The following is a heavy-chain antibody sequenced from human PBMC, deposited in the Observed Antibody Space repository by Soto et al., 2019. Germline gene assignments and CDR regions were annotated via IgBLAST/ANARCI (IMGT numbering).Heavy chain of an antibody. CDR1: GGSVSSDSYY. CDR2: IYFSGTT. V-gene: IGHV4-61*01. CDR3: ARSPDSGDYVDY. Sequence: QVQLQESGPRLVQPSETLSLTCSVSGGSVSSDSYYWSWIRQPPGAGLEWMGYIYFSGTTNYNPSLESRVTILVDSSKNQFSLTLSSVTAADTAVYYCARSPDSGDYVDYWGQGTLVAVSS. D-gene: IGHD4-17*01. J-gene: IGHJ4*02.